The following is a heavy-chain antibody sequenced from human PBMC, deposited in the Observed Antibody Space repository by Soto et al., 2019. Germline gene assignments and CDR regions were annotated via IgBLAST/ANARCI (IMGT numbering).Heavy chain of an antibody. CDR3: AAGYTTGSDALDI. V-gene: IGHV5-51*01. CDR1: GYNFANYW. CDR2: IFPGDSDT. Sequence: GESLKISCKGSGYNFANYWIGWVRQMPGKGLEWVGMIFPGDSDTKNSPSLQGQITMSVDKSDSSAYLQWRSLKAADTAMYYCAAGYTTGSDALDIWGQGTMVTVSS. J-gene: IGHJ3*02. D-gene: IGHD6-13*01.